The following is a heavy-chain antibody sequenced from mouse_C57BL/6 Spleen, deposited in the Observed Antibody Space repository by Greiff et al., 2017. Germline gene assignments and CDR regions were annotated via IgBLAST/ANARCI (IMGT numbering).Heavy chain of an antibody. Sequence: QVQLQQPGAELVRPGTSVKLSCKASGYTFTSYWMHWVKQRPGQGLEWIGVIDPSDSYTNYNQKFKGKATLTVDTSSSTAYMQLSSLTSEDSAVYYCARQRARDYWGQGTSVTVSA. CDR2: IDPSDSYT. V-gene: IGHV1-59*01. CDR3: ARQRARDY. J-gene: IGHJ4*01. CDR1: GYTFTSYW.